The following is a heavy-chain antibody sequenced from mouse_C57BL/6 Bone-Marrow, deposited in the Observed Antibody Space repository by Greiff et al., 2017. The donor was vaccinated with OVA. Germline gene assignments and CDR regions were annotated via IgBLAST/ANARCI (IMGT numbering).Heavy chain of an antibody. J-gene: IGHJ1*03. Sequence: QVQLKQSGPELVKPGASVKISCKASGYAFSSSWMNWVKQRPGKGLEWIGRIYPGDGDTNYNGKFKGKATLTADKSSSTAYMQLSSLTSEDSAVYFCARRSGYDWYFDVWGTGTTVTVAS. D-gene: IGHD1-2*01. V-gene: IGHV1-82*01. CDR1: GYAFSSSW. CDR3: ARRSGYDWYFDV. CDR2: IYPGDGDT.